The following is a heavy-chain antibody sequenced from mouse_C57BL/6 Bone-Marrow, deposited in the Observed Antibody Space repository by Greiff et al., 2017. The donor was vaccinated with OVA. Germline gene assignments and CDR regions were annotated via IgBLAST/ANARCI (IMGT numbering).Heavy chain of an antibody. D-gene: IGHD1-1*01. CDR1: GYTFTSYW. V-gene: IGHV1-69*01. CDR3: ARRGVYYGSEYYAMDY. J-gene: IGHJ4*01. CDR2: IDPSDSYT. Sequence: VQLQQPGAELVMPGASVKLSCKASGYTFTSYWMHWVKQRPGQGLEWIGEIDPSDSYTNYNQKFKGKSTLTVDKSSSTAYMQLSSLTSEDSAVYYCARRGVYYGSEYYAMDYWGQGTSVTVSS.